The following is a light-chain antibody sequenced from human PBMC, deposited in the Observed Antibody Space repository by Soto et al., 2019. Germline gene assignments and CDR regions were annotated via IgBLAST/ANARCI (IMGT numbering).Light chain of an antibody. CDR2: EVS. CDR1: SSDVGGYNY. J-gene: IGLJ2*01. CDR3: SSFAGNNNLV. Sequence: QSALTQPPSASGSPGQSVTISCTGTSSDVGGYNYVSWYQQHPGKAPKLMISEVSKRHSGVPDRFSGSKSGNTASLTVSGLQAADEADYYCSSFAGNNNLVFGGGTKLTVL. V-gene: IGLV2-8*01.